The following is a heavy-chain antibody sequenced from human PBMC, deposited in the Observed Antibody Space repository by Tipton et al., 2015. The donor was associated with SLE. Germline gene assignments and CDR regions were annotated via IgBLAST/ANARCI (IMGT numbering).Heavy chain of an antibody. D-gene: IGHD3-3*01. CDR2: IKQDGSEK. Sequence: SLRLSCAASGFTFSSYWMSWVRQAPGKGLEWVANIKQDGSEKYYVDSVKGRFTISRDNAKNSLYLQMTSLRAEDTAVYYCARAYYDFWSGYFDYWGQGTLVTVSS. V-gene: IGHV3-7*01. CDR1: GFTFSSYW. CDR3: ARAYYDFWSGYFDY. J-gene: IGHJ4*02.